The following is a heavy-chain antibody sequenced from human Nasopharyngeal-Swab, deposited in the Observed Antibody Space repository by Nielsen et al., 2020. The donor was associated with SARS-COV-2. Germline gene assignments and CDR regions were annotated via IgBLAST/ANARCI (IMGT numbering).Heavy chain of an antibody. D-gene: IGHD3-3*01. CDR3: TRVPYDFWSGYYSDY. J-gene: IGHJ4*02. CDR2: IRSKAYGETT. Sequence: GASLKISCTASGFTFGDYAMSWVRQAPGRGLEWVGFIRSKAYGETTAYAAYVNSRFTIPRDDSKSIAYLQMNSLKTEDTAVYYCTRVPYDFWSGYYSDYWGQGTLVTVSS. CDR1: GFTFGDYA. V-gene: IGHV3-49*04.